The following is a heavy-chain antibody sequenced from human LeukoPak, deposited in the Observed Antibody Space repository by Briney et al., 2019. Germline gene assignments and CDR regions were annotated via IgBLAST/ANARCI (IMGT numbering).Heavy chain of an antibody. D-gene: IGHD6-6*01. Sequence: PGGSLRLSCAASGVTFSSYAMHWVRQAPGKGLEWVAVISYDGSNKYYADSVKGRFTISRDNSKNTLYLQMNSLRAEDTAVYYCARESLAQLVRQPFDYWGQGTLVTVYS. CDR3: ARESLAQLVRQPFDY. J-gene: IGHJ4*02. V-gene: IGHV3-30*07. CDR2: ISYDGSNK. CDR1: GVTFSSYA.